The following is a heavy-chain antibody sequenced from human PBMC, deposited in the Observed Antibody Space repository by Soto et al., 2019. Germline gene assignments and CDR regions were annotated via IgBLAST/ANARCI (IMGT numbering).Heavy chain of an antibody. Sequence: VQLVQSGAEVKKPGSSVKVSCKASGDTFSSYAISWVRQAPGQRLEWMGRIIPIVDTTDNGQKFKCRFTINADASTSTAYMDVSTLRSEDTAVYYCARKKISDMAMVNCGQGTLEIVSS. CDR2: IIPIVDTT. V-gene: IGHV1-69*18. D-gene: IGHD5-18*01. CDR3: ARKKISDMAMVN. J-gene: IGHJ4*02. CDR1: GDTFSSYA.